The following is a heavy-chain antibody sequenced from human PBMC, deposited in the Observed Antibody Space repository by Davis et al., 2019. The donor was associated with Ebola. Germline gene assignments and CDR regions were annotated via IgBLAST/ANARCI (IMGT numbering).Heavy chain of an antibody. V-gene: IGHV3-30-3*01. Sequence: PGGSLRLSCAASGFTFSTYAMHWVRQAPGKGLEWVAVISYDGSNKYYADSVKGRFTISRDNAKNSLYLQMNSLRAEDTAVYYCSRDDGGKAWGQGTLVTVSS. CDR2: ISYDGSNK. J-gene: IGHJ5*02. CDR3: SRDDGGKA. CDR1: GFTFSTYA. D-gene: IGHD4-23*01.